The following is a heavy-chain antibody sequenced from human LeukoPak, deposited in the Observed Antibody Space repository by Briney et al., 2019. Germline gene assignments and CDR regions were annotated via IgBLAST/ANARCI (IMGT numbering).Heavy chain of an antibody. J-gene: IGHJ4*02. V-gene: IGHV3-48*01. CDR1: GFTFNIYS. CDR2: LSRSTTTI. CDR3: ARSGWYDDFDY. Sequence: GGSLRLSCAASGFTFNIYSMNWVRQAPGKGLEWISYLSRSTTTIYYADSAKGRFTISRDNAKNSLYLQMNSLRAEDTAMYYCARSGWYDDFDYLGQGTLVTVSS. D-gene: IGHD6-19*01.